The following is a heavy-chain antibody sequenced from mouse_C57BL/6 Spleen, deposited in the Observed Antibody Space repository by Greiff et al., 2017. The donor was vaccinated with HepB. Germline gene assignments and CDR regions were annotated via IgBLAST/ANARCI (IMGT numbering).Heavy chain of an antibody. CDR3: ARHTTAYAMDY. V-gene: IGHV5-12*01. J-gene: IGHJ4*01. Sequence: EVQVVESGGGLVQPGGSLKLSCAASGFTFSDYYMYWVRQTPEKRLEWVAYISNGGGSTYYPDTVKGRFTISRDNAKNTLYLQMSRLKSEDTAMYYCARHTTAYAMDYWGQGTSVTVSS. CDR2: ISNGGGST. CDR1: GFTFSDYY. D-gene: IGHD1-2*01.